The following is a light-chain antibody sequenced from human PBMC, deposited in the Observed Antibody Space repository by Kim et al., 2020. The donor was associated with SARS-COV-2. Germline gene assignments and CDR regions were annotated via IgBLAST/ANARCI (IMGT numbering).Light chain of an antibody. CDR2: EVN. CDR3: CSYGGTNNFV. CDR1: SSDVDPYNS. Sequence: QSALTQPPSASGSAGQSVTISCAGVSSDVDPYNSVSWYQQHPGKAPKLIIYEVNKRPSGVPVRFSDSKSGNSASLTVSGLQADDEADYYCCSYGGTNNFVFGGGTTLTVL. J-gene: IGLJ2*01. V-gene: IGLV2-8*01.